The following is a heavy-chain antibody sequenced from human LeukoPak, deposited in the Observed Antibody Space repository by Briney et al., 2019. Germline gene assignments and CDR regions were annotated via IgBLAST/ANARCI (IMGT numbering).Heavy chain of an antibody. Sequence: GGSLRLSCAVSGFTVSSNYMSWVRQTPGKGLEWVSVIYSGGSTYYADSVKGRFTVSRDDSKNTLYLQMNSLRAEDTAVYYCARGGGDYNPFDYWGQGTLVTVSS. V-gene: IGHV3-53*01. CDR3: ARGGGDYNPFDY. D-gene: IGHD4-11*01. J-gene: IGHJ4*02. CDR2: IYSGGST. CDR1: GFTVSSNY.